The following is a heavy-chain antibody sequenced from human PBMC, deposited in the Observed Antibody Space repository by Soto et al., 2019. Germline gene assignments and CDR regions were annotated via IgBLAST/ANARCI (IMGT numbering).Heavy chain of an antibody. D-gene: IGHD3-9*01. V-gene: IGHV3-23*01. CDR2: ISGSGGST. CDR1: GFTFSSYA. J-gene: IGHJ4*02. CDR3: AKVYYDILTGRTGGFDY. Sequence: GGSLRLSCAASGFTFSSYAMSWVRQAPGKGLEWVSAISGSGGSTCYADSVKGRFTISRDNSKNTLYLQMNSLRAEDTAVYYCAKVYYDILTGRTGGFDYWGQGTLVTVSS.